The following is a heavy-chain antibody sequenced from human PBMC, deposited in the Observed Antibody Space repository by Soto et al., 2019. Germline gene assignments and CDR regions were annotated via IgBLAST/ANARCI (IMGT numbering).Heavy chain of an antibody. CDR2: IYSGGST. Sequence: PGGSLRLSCAASGFSVSTNYMTWVRQAPGEGLEWVSVIYSGGSTYHADSVKGRFTISRDNSKNTLHLQMNSLRAEDTAVYYCARGSGSLYYFDFWGRGTLVTVS. CDR3: ARGSGSLYYFDF. D-gene: IGHD1-26*01. V-gene: IGHV3-53*01. J-gene: IGHJ4*02. CDR1: GFSVSTNY.